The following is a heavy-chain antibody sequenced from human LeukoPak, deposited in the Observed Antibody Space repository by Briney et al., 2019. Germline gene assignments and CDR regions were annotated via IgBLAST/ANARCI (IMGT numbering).Heavy chain of an antibody. CDR2: ISGSGDST. J-gene: IGHJ4*02. Sequence: GGSLRLSCAASGFTFSSYAMTWVRQAPGKGLEWVSAISGSGDSTYYADSVRGRFTISRDYSKNTLFLQMNSLRAEDTAVYCCAKDRQQQLVLDYFDYWGQGTLVTVSS. CDR3: AKDRQQQLVLDYFDY. V-gene: IGHV3-23*01. D-gene: IGHD6-13*01. CDR1: GFTFSSYA.